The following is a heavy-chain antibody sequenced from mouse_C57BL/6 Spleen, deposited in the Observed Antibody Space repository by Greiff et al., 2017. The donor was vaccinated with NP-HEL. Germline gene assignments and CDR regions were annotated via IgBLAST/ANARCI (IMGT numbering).Heavy chain of an antibody. J-gene: IGHJ4*01. CDR2: IYIGNGYN. V-gene: IGHV1-58*01. D-gene: IGHD1-1*01. CDR1: GYTFTSYG. Sequence: EVQLQQSGAELVRPGSSVKMSCKTSGYTFTSYGINWVKQRPGQGLEWIGYIYIGNGYNEYNEKFKGKATLTSDTSSSTAYMQLSSLTSEDSAIYFCAREATVVDYAMDYWGQGTSVTVSS. CDR3: AREATVVDYAMDY.